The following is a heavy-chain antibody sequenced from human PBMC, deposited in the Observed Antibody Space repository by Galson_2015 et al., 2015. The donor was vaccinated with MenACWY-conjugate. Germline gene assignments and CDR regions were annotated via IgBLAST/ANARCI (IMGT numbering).Heavy chain of an antibody. J-gene: IGHJ4*02. CDR3: AHADYAHSNFDY. D-gene: IGHD4-11*01. CDR2: IYCDDDK. V-gene: IGHV2-5*02. CDR1: GYSLSTSGVG. Sequence: PALVKPTQTLTLTCTFSGYSLSTSGVGVGWIRQPPGKALEWLALIYCDDDKRYSPSLKSRLTITKDTSKNQVVLTMTNMDPVDTGTYYCAHADYAHSNFDYWGQGSLVTVSS.